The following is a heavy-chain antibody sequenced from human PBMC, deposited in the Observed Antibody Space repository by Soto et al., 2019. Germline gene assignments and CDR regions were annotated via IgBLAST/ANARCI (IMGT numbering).Heavy chain of an antibody. V-gene: IGHV3-74*01. CDR1: GFTFSSYC. CDR3: ARALCYGPY. CDR2: IKSDGSST. Sequence: VQLVESGVGLVQPAGSLRLSCAASGFTFSSYCMHWVRQAPGKGLVWVSRIKSDGSSTIYADSVKGRFPTSSDNPKNRVYLQMTSLRAEDTDVYYCARALCYGPYWCQGILVTVSS. J-gene: IGHJ4*02. D-gene: IGHD2-21*01.